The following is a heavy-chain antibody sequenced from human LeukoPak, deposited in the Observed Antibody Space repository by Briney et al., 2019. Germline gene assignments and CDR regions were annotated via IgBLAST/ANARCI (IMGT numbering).Heavy chain of an antibody. CDR2: IRYDGSNK. Sequence: GGSLRLSCAASGFTFSSYGMHWVRQAPGKGLEWVAFIRYDGSNKYYADSVKGRFTISRDNSKNTLYLQMNSLRAEDTAVYYCAKDRRAYCGGDCYPGYFDYWGQGTLVTVSS. V-gene: IGHV3-30*02. J-gene: IGHJ4*02. CDR3: AKDRRAYCGGDCYPGYFDY. CDR1: GFTFSSYG. D-gene: IGHD2-21*02.